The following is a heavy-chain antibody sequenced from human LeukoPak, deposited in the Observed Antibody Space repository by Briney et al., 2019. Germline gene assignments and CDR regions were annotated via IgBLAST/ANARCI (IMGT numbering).Heavy chain of an antibody. Sequence: GESLKISCKGSGYSFTSYWIGWVRQMPGKGLEWMGIIYPGDSDTRYSPSFQGQVTISADKSISTAYLQWSSLKASDTAMYYCARHRRGYDYLPHPFDYWGQGTLVTVSS. CDR1: GYSFTSYW. V-gene: IGHV5-51*01. D-gene: IGHD5-12*01. CDR2: IYPGDSDT. CDR3: ARHRRGYDYLPHPFDY. J-gene: IGHJ4*02.